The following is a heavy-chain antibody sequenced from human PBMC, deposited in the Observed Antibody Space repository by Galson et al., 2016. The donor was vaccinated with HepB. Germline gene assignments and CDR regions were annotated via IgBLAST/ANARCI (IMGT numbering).Heavy chain of an antibody. CDR3: ATGPRESWFDP. D-gene: IGHD2-8*02. V-gene: IGHV1-18*01. CDR1: GYIFTTYG. J-gene: IGHJ5*02. CDR2: INTYNGNT. Sequence: SVKVSCKASGYIFTTYGISWVRQAPGQGLEWMGWINTYNGNTNYAQNLQGRVTMTTDTSKSTAYMELRSLGSDDPAIYYCATGPRESWFDPWGQGTLVTVSS.